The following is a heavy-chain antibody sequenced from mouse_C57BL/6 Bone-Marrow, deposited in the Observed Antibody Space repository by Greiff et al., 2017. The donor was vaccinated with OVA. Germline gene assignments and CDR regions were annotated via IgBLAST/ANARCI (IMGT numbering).Heavy chain of an antibody. CDR2: INPSSGYT. CDR3: ARVFITGAMDY. CDR1: GYTFTSYT. J-gene: IGHJ4*01. Sequence: VQVVESGAELARPGASVKMSCKASGYTFTSYTMHWVKQRPGQGLEWIGYINPSSGYTKYNQKFKDKATLTADKSSSTAYMQLSSLTSEDSAVYYCARVFITGAMDYWGQGTSVTVSS. V-gene: IGHV1-4*01. D-gene: IGHD1-1*01.